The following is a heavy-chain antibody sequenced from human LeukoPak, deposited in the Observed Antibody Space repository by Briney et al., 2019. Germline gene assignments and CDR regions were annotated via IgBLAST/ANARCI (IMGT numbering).Heavy chain of an antibody. D-gene: IGHD3-10*01. CDR2: IYYSGST. CDR1: GGSISSYY. V-gene: IGHV4-59*01. Sequence: SETLSLTCTVSGGSISSYYWSWVRQPAGEGLEWIVYIYYSGSTNYSPSLKSRVTISVDTSKNQFSLKLSSVTAADTAVYYCARVLPDGSGSLDAFDIWGQGTMVTVSS. J-gene: IGHJ3*02. CDR3: ARVLPDGSGSLDAFDI.